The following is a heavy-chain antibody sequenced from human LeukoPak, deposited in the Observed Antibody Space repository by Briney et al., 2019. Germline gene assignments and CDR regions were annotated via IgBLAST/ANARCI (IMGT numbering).Heavy chain of an antibody. J-gene: IGHJ1*01. D-gene: IGHD2-15*01. Sequence: GGSLRLSCAASGFTFTSYAMNWVRQPPGKGLEWVSAISGSGGSTYYADSVKGRFTVSRDNSENTLFLQMNSLRAEDTAIYYCAKDTDVVVPEYFQYWGQGTLVTVSS. CDR1: GFTFTSYA. CDR2: ISGSGGST. CDR3: AKDTDVVVPEYFQY. V-gene: IGHV3-23*01.